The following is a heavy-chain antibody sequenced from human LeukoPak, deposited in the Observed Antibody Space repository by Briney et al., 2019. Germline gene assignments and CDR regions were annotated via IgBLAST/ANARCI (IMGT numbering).Heavy chain of an antibody. CDR3: AKWGDYDIFTGYYDSDY. CDR1: GFTFSNYA. V-gene: IGHV3-23*01. J-gene: IGHJ4*02. Sequence: PGASLRLSCAASGFTFSNYAMSWVRQAPGKGLEWVSAVSGRDDSTYYADSVKGRFTISRDTSKNTLYLQMNSLRAEDTAVYYCAKWGDYDIFTGYYDSDYWGQGTLVTVSS. CDR2: VSGRDDST. D-gene: IGHD3-9*01.